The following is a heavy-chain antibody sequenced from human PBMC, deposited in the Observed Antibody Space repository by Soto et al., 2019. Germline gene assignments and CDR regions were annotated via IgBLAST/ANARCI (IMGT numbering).Heavy chain of an antibody. V-gene: IGHV4-34*01. CDR2: INHSGST. J-gene: IGHJ4*02. CDR3: ARRVAYGSGWYPM. Sequence: QVQLQQWGAGLLKPSETLSLTCAVYGGSFSGYYWSWIRQPPGKGLEWIGEINHSGSTNYNPSLKSRITISVDKSTNQFSRKLSSVTAADTTMYYCARRVAYGSGWYPMWGQRTLVTLAA. D-gene: IGHD6-19*01. CDR1: GGSFSGYY.